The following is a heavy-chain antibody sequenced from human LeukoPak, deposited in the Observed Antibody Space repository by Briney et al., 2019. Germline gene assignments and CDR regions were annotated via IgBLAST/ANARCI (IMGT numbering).Heavy chain of an antibody. CDR1: GFSFDDFG. Sequence: RTGGSLRLSCAASGFSFDDFGMSWVRQAPGKGLEWVSGINSNGGITGYADSVKGRFTISRDNAKNSLYLQMNILRAEDTALYYCTRKGVGGELGGFDHWGQGTLVTVSS. V-gene: IGHV3-20*04. J-gene: IGHJ4*02. CDR3: TRKGVGGELGGFDH. D-gene: IGHD1-26*01. CDR2: INSNGGIT.